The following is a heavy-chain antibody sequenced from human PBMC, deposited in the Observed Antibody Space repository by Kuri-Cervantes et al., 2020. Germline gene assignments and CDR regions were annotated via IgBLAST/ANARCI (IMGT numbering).Heavy chain of an antibody. CDR3: ARDYSADDFWSCYYRPLTWFDP. J-gene: IGHJ5*02. Sequence: ASVKVSCKASGYTFTGYYMHWVRQAPGQGLEWMGWINPNSGGTNYAQKFQGRVTMTRDTSISTAYMELSRLRSDDTAVYYCARDYSADDFWSCYYRPLTWFDPWGQGTLVTVSS. CDR2: INPNSGGT. V-gene: IGHV1-2*02. D-gene: IGHD3-3*01. CDR1: GYTFTGYY.